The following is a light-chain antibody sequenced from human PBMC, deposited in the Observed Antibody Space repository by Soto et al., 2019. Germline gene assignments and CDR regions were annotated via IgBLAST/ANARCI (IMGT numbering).Light chain of an antibody. Sequence: QSALTQPAPVSGSPGQSITISFTGTSSDVGGYNYVSWYQQHPGKAPKLMIYEVSDRPSGVSDRFSGSKSGNTASLTISGLQAEDEADYYCSSYTTSSTRVVFGGGTKLTVL. J-gene: IGLJ2*01. CDR2: EVS. V-gene: IGLV2-14*01. CDR1: SSDVGGYNY. CDR3: SSYTTSSTRVV.